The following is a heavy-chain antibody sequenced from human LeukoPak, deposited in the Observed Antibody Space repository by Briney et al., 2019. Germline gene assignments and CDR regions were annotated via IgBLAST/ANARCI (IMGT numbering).Heavy chain of an antibody. CDR2: ISSSGSTI. J-gene: IGHJ3*02. CDR1: GFLLSSYE. CDR3: ARDYGDYAFAFDI. Sequence: GGSLTLSCAASGFLLSSYEMNWVRRSTGKGREWVSYISSSGSTIYYADSVKGRVTISRDNAKNSLYLQMNSLRAEDTAVYYCARDYGDYAFAFDIWGQGTMVTVSS. V-gene: IGHV3-48*03. D-gene: IGHD4-17*01.